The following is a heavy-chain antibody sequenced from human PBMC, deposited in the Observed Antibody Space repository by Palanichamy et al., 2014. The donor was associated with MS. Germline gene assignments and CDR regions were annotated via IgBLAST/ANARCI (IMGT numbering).Heavy chain of an antibody. J-gene: IGHJ4*02. V-gene: IGHV3-21*01. Sequence: EVQLVEVWGRPWSSLGVPSRLSCAASGFTFSSYSMNWVRQAPGKGLEWVSSISSSSSYIYYADSVKGRFTISRDNAKNSLYLQMNSLRAEDTAVYYCVSAGYSSGWYSDYWGQGTLVTVSS. D-gene: IGHD6-19*01. CDR2: ISSSSSYI. CDR1: GFTFSSYS. CDR3: VSAGYSSGWYSDY.